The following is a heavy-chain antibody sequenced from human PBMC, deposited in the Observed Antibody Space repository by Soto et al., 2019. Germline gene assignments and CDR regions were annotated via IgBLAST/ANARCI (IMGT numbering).Heavy chain of an antibody. CDR3: AKDSRSSSSASWFDP. CDR2: ISLDGGST. CDR1: GFTFDDYT. D-gene: IGHD6-6*01. Sequence: EVQLVESGGVVVQPGGSLRLSCAASGFTFDDYTMHWVRQAPGKGLEWVSLISLDGGSTYYADSVKGRFTISRDNSKNSQYLQMNSLRTEDTALYYCAKDSRSSSSASWFDPWGQGTLVTVSS. J-gene: IGHJ5*02. V-gene: IGHV3-43*01.